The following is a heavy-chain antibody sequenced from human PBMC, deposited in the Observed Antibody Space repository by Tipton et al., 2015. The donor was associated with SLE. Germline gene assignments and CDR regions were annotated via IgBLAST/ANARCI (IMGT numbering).Heavy chain of an antibody. CDR2: IYYSGST. V-gene: IGHV4-39*07. CDR3: ASLVTGTAAGTWDY. D-gene: IGHD6-13*01. J-gene: IGHJ4*02. CDR1: GGSISSSSYY. Sequence: LRLSCTVSGGSISSSSYYWGWIRQPPGKGLEWIGSIYYSGSTYYNPSLKSRVTISVDTSKNQFSLKLSSVTAADTAVYYCASLVTGTAAGTWDYWGQGTLFTVSS.